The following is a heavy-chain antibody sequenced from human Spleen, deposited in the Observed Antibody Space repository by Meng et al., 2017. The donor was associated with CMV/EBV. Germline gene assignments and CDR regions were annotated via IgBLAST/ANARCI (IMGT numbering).Heavy chain of an antibody. Sequence: KVSFKTSGYTFIYYTIPWVRQAPRQGPEWMGWINCRNGATSYSPKFQGRVTITGDASATTVYMELTTLRSEDTAVYYCARGPPDFGDTWAQGTLVTVSS. CDR2: INCRNGAT. V-gene: IGHV1-3*01. CDR3: ARGPPDFGDT. CDR1: GYTFIYYT. D-gene: IGHD4-17*01. J-gene: IGHJ5*02.